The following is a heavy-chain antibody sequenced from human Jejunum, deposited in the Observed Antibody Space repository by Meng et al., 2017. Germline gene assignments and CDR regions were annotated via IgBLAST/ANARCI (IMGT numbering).Heavy chain of an antibody. Sequence: GESLKISWTASEITVSHNYMSWVRQAPGKGLEWVSVIYSDGTTYYADSVKGRFTISRDDSMNTLYLQMNSLRADDTAVYYCTRETFTGSYPDFFDTWGHGTLVTVSS. D-gene: IGHD1-26*01. CDR3: TRETFTGSYPDFFDT. CDR1: EITVSHNY. J-gene: IGHJ3*02. V-gene: IGHV3-66*02. CDR2: IYSDGTT.